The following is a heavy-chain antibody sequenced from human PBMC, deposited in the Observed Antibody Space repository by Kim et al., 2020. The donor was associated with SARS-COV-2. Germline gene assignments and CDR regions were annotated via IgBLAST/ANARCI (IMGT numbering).Heavy chain of an antibody. V-gene: IGHV3-23*01. D-gene: IGHD3-16*01. Sequence: GRLAISRDNSKNTLYLQMNSLRAEDTAVYYCAKALPKKNDPNWFDPWGQGTRVTVSS. J-gene: IGHJ5*02. CDR3: AKALPKKNDPNWFDP.